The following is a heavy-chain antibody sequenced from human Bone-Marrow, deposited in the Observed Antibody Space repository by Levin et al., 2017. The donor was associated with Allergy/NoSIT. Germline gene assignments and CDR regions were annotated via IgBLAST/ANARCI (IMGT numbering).Heavy chain of an antibody. D-gene: IGHD1-1*01. V-gene: IGHV3-48*02. Sequence: HPGGSLRLSCVGSGFSFHRYSMSWVRQTPGKGLQWLAFISTSLKTTHYLDSVEGRFTISRDNGKDSVFLQMNSLRDEDTALYFCVRGWLDNSFDVWGQGTMVTVSS. J-gene: IGHJ3*01. CDR2: ISTSLKTT. CDR3: VRGWLDNSFDV. CDR1: GFSFHRYS.